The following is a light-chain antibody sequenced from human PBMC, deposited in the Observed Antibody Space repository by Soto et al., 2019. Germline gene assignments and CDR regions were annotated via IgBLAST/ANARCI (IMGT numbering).Light chain of an antibody. Sequence: DSQMTQFPSTLSASVGDRVTITCRASQSISPWLAWYQQKPGKAPKILISKASTLQSGVQHRFRGSGSGTAFTLTISSLHDDDLAASCCQQYERYRMTFVGGTKVEI. CDR2: KAS. CDR3: QQYERYRMT. CDR1: QSISPW. J-gene: IGKJ4*01. V-gene: IGKV1-5*03.